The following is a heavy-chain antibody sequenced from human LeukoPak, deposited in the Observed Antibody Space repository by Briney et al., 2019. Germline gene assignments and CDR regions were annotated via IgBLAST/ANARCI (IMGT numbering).Heavy chain of an antibody. CDR3: AKCTIFGVGTHDY. CDR2: ISGSGGST. J-gene: IGHJ4*02. Sequence: GGSLRLSCAASGFTFSSYAMSWVRQAPGKGLEWVSAISGSGGSTYYADSVKGRFTISRDNSKNTLYLQMNSLRAEDTAVYYSAKCTIFGVGTHDYWGQGTLVTVSS. D-gene: IGHD3-3*01. CDR1: GFTFSSYA. V-gene: IGHV3-23*01.